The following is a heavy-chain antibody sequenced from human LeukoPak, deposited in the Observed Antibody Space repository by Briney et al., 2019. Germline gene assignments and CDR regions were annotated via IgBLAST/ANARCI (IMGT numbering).Heavy chain of an antibody. Sequence: SETLSLTCTVSGGSISSGGYYWSWIRQHPGKGLEWIGYIYYSGSTYYNPSLKSRVTISVDTSKNQFSLKLSSVTAADTAVYYCARKGYNDYRLFVPWGQGTLVTVSS. V-gene: IGHV4-31*03. CDR1: GGSISSGGYY. CDR2: IYYSGST. J-gene: IGHJ5*02. D-gene: IGHD5-24*01. CDR3: ARKGYNDYRLFVP.